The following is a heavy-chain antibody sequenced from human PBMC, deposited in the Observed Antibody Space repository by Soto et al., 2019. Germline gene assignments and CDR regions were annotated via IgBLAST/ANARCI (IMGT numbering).Heavy chain of an antibody. Sequence: PGGSLRLSCAASGFTVSSSYMSWVRQAPGKGLEWVSVVYSGGNTYYADSVKGRFTISRDNSKNTLSLQMNSLRADDTAVYFCAREGYCSGGSCYQNWFDPWGQGTLVPVSS. CDR1: GFTVSSSY. V-gene: IGHV3-53*01. CDR2: VYSGGNT. CDR3: AREGYCSGGSCYQNWFDP. J-gene: IGHJ5*02. D-gene: IGHD2-15*01.